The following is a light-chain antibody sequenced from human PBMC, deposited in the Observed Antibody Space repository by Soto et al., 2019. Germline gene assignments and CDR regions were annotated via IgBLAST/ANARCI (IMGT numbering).Light chain of an antibody. V-gene: IGKV3-11*01. CDR2: DTS. CDR1: QSVSTY. J-gene: IGKJ4*01. Sequence: EIVLTPSPATLSSSPGERATLSCRARQSVSTYLAWYQQKPGQAPRLLIYDTSNRATGIPARFSGSGSGTDFTLTISSLEPEDFAVYYCHQRGNWPLTFGGGTKVEIK. CDR3: HQRGNWPLT.